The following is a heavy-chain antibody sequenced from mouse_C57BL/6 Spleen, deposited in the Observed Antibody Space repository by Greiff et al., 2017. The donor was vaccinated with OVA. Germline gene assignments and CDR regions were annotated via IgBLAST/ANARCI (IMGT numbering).Heavy chain of an antibody. V-gene: IGHV1-66*01. CDR1: GYSFTSYY. D-gene: IGHD2-14*01. J-gene: IGHJ3*01. CDR3: ARGDYRGPFAY. CDR2: IYPGSGNT. Sequence: QVQLQQSGPELVKPGASVKISCKASGYSFTSYYIHWVKQRTGQGLEWIGWIYPGSGNTKYNEKFKGKATLTADTSSSTAYMQLSSLTAEDSAVCYCARGDYRGPFAYWGQGTLVTVSA.